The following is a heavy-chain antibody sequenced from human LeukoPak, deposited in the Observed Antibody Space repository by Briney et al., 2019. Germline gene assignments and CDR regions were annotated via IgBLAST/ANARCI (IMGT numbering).Heavy chain of an antibody. CDR2: FDPEDGET. D-gene: IGHD1-26*01. J-gene: IGHJ1*01. Sequence: GASVKVSCKVSGYTLTELSMHWVRQAPGKGLEWMGGFDPEDGETIYAQKFQGRVTMTGDTSTDTAYMELSSLRSDDTAVYYCARGLVGATRAEYFQHWGQGTLVTVSS. CDR3: ARGLVGATRAEYFQH. V-gene: IGHV1-24*01. CDR1: GYTLTELS.